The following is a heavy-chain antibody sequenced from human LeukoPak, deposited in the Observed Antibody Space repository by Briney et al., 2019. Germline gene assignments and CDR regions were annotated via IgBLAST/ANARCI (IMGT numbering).Heavy chain of an antibody. CDR3: ARGRGAAAADEYFQH. J-gene: IGHJ1*01. CDR2: ISSSSSYI. V-gene: IGHV3-21*01. D-gene: IGHD6-13*01. Sequence: GGSLRLSCAASGFTFSSYSMNWVRQAPGKGLEWVSSISSSSSYIYYADSVKGRFTISRDNAKNSLYLQMNSLRAEDTAVYYCARGRGAAAADEYFQHWGQGTLVTVSS. CDR1: GFTFSSYS.